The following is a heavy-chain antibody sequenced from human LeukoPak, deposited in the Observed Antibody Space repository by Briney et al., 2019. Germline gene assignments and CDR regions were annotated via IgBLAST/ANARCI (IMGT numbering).Heavy chain of an antibody. J-gene: IGHJ4*02. D-gene: IGHD1-1*01. CDR3: ARDLNWETY. Sequence: GGSLRLSCAASGFTFSSYGMSWVRQAPGKGLEWVANIKPDGSQIYYVDSVKGRFTISRDNAKNSLYLQMNSLRAEDTAVYYCARDLNWETYWGQGTLVTVSS. V-gene: IGHV3-7*01. CDR1: GFTFSSYG. CDR2: IKPDGSQI.